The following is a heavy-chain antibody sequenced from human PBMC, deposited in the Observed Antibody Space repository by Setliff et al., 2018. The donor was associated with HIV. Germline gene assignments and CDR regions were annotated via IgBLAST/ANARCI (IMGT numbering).Heavy chain of an antibody. J-gene: IGHJ6*03. Sequence: SETLSLTCAVSGYSIRSGYYWGWIRRPAGKGLEWIGRIYTSGSTNYNPSLKSRVTISVDTSKNQFSLRLNSVTAADTAVYYCARGWPNGGNIVGDYYYYYMDVWGKGTTVTVSS. CDR3: ARGWPNGGNIVGDYYYYYMDV. D-gene: IGHD1-26*01. CDR1: GYSIRSGYY. V-gene: IGHV4-4*07. CDR2: IYTSGST.